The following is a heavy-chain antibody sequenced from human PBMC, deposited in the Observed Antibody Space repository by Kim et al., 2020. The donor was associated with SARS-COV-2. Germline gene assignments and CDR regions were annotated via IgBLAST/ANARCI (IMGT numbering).Heavy chain of an antibody. Sequence: SVKVSCKASGGTFSSYAISWVRQAPGQGLEWMGGIIPIFGTANYTQKFQGRVTITADESTSTAYMELSSLRSEDTAVYYCARDPRVYYDSSGYYSWGQGTLVTVSS. J-gene: IGHJ4*02. V-gene: IGHV1-69*13. D-gene: IGHD3-22*01. CDR3: ARDPRVYYDSSGYYS. CDR2: IIPIFGTA. CDR1: GGTFSSYA.